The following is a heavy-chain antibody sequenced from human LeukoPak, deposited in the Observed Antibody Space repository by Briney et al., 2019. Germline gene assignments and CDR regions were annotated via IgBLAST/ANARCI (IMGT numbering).Heavy chain of an antibody. D-gene: IGHD2-21*02. J-gene: IGHJ2*01. CDR2: INPNSGAT. Sequence: VASVKVSCKPSGYTFTGYYMHWVRQAPGQGLEWMGRINPNSGATNYAQKFQGRVTMTRDTSISTAYMELTTLRSDDTAVYYCAKSIEYCGADCYGYFDLWGRGTLVTVSS. CDR3: AKSIEYCGADCYGYFDL. V-gene: IGHV1-2*06. CDR1: GYTFTGYY.